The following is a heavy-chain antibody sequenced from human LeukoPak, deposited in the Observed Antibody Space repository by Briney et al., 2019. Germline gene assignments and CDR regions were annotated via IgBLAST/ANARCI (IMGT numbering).Heavy chain of an antibody. CDR3: ARHKRKWFGELLPLRLNWFDP. CDR2: INHSGST. CDR1: GGSFSGYY. Sequence: SETLSLTCAVYGGSFSGYYWSWIRQPPGKGLEWIGEINHSGSTNHNPSLKSRVTMSVDTSKNRFSLKLSSVTAADTAVYYCARHKRKWFGELLPLRLNWFDPWGQGTLVTVSS. V-gene: IGHV4-34*01. D-gene: IGHD3-10*01. J-gene: IGHJ5*02.